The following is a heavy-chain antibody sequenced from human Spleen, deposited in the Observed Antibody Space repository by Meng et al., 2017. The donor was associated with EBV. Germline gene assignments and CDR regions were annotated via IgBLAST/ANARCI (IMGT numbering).Heavy chain of an antibody. CDR2: VHYTGST. V-gene: IGHV4-39*01. D-gene: IGHD6-19*01. CDR3: ARPFPSWQSPRLDPFGA. J-gene: IGHJ5*02. CDR1: DGSIDSSGYY. Sequence: QVHLQESGPGLVKPSETLSPTCTVPDGSIDSSGYYWAWIRQSPGKGLEWIGSVHYTGSTYYSPSLKSRVTVSVDTSKNQFSLRLTSVTAADTAVYYCARPFPSWQSPRLDPFGAWGQGTLVTVSS.